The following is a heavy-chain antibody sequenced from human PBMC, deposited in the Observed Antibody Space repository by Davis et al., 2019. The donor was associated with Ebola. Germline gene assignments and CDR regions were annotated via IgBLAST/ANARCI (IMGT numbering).Heavy chain of an antibody. CDR3: ARAGNYASPHHFDY. Sequence: GGSLRLSCAASGFTFSSYSMSWVRQAPGKGLEWVANIRQDGSEKYYVDSVRGRFTISRDNAKNSLFLQVNSLRAEDTALYYCARAGNYASPHHFDYWGQGSLVTVSS. D-gene: IGHD1-7*01. J-gene: IGHJ4*02. CDR2: IRQDGSEK. CDR1: GFTFSSYS. V-gene: IGHV3-7*01.